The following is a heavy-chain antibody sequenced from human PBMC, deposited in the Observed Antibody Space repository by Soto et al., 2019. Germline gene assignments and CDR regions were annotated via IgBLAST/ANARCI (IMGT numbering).Heavy chain of an antibody. Sequence: QVQLVQSGAEVKKPGSSVKVSCKASGGTFSSYAISWVRQAPGQGLEWMGGIIPIFGTENYAQKFQGRVTITADESTSTAYMELSSLRSEDTAVYYCATSGYCSGGSCSASYGMDVWGQGTTVTVSS. CDR1: GGTFSSYA. CDR2: IIPIFGTE. V-gene: IGHV1-69*01. CDR3: ATSGYCSGGSCSASYGMDV. D-gene: IGHD2-15*01. J-gene: IGHJ6*02.